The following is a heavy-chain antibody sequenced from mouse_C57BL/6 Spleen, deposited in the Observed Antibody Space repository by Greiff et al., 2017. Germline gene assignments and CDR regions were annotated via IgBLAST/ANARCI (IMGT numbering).Heavy chain of an antibody. CDR1: GYSITSGYY. V-gene: IGHV3-6*01. J-gene: IGHJ4*01. CDR3: ASDDYYAMDY. CDR2: ISYDGSN. Sequence: EVQLQQSGPGLVKPSQSLSLTCSVTGYSITSGYYWNWIRQFPGNKLEWMGYISYDGSNNYNPSLKNRISITRDTSKNQFFLKLNSVTTEDTATYYCASDDYYAMDYWGQGTSVTVSS.